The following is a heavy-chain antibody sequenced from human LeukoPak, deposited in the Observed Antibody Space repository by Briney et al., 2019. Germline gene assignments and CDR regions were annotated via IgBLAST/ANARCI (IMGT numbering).Heavy chain of an antibody. CDR1: GFIFNSYA. V-gene: IGHV3-30*04. CDR3: AREEDARTDAFDI. CDR2: LSYDGSNK. J-gene: IGHJ3*02. Sequence: GGSLRLSCAASGFIFNSYAMHWVRQAPGKGLEWVAFLSYDGSNKYYADPVKGRFTISRDNSKNTLYLQMNSLRAEDTAVYYCAREEDARTDAFDIWGQGTMVIVSS.